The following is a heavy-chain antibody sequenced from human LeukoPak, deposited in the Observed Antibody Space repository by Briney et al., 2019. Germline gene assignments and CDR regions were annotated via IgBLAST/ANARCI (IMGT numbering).Heavy chain of an antibody. Sequence: GGSLRLSCAASGFTFSDYSMNWVRQAPGKGLEWISYVGISSGNTKYDDSVKGRFPISEDSARNSLYLQMSRLRVEDPAVYSCARDHNYAFDNWGQGTLVAVSS. CDR2: VGISSGNT. J-gene: IGHJ4*02. CDR3: ARDHNYAFDN. D-gene: IGHD1-1*01. V-gene: IGHV3-48*04. CDR1: GFTFSDYS.